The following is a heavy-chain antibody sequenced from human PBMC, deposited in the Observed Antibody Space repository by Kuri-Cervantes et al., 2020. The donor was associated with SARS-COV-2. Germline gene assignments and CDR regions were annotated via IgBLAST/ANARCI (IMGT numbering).Heavy chain of an antibody. V-gene: IGHV3-23*03. J-gene: IGHJ4*02. D-gene: IGHD4-23*01. CDR3: AKDGNPDY. Sequence: GGSLRLSCAASGFTFSSHARSWVRQAPGKGLEWVSVIYSSGSNTYYADSVKGRFTISRDNSKNTLYLQMNSLRAEDTAVYYCAKDGNPDYWGQGTLVTVSS. CDR1: GFTFSSHA. CDR2: IYSSGSNT.